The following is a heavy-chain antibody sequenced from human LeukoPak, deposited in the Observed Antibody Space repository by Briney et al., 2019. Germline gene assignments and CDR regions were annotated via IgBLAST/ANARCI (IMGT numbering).Heavy chain of an antibody. CDR1: GYSFTNYW. CDR2: IYPGDSDT. D-gene: IGHD2-2*01. CDR3: ARTGCSSTSCYWFDP. V-gene: IGHV5-51*01. J-gene: IGHJ5*02. Sequence: GESLKISCKASGYSFTNYWIGWVRQMPGKGLEWMGIIYPGDSDTRYSPSFQGQVTISADKSISTAYLQWNSLKASDTAVYYCARTGCSSTSCYWFDPWGQGTLVPSPQ.